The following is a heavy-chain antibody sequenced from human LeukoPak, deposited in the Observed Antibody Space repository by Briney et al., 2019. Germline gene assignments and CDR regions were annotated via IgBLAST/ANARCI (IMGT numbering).Heavy chain of an antibody. J-gene: IGHJ4*02. CDR3: ANSHASGYDYFDY. CDR2: ISGSGGST. D-gene: IGHD5-12*01. Sequence: PGGSLRLSCAASGFTFSSYAMSWVRQAPGKGLEWVSAISGSGGSTYYTDSVEGRFTISRDNSKNTLYLQMNSLRAEDTAVYYCANSHASGYDYFDYWGQGTLVTVSS. V-gene: IGHV3-23*01. CDR1: GFTFSSYA.